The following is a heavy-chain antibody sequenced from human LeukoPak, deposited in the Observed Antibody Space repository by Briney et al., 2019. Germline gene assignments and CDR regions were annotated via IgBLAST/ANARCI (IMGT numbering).Heavy chain of an antibody. V-gene: IGHV4-30-4*08. D-gene: IGHD2/OR15-2a*01. J-gene: IGHJ4*02. Sequence: SETVSLTCTVSGGSISSGVHYWSWIRQPPGKGLEWIGYIYYSGSTNYNPSLKSRVTISVDTSKNQFSLKLSTVTAADTAVYYCAGEGFYDCSFRHSVWSPGTLVTVSS. CDR2: IYYSGST. CDR3: AGEGFYDCSFRHSV. CDR1: GGSISSGVHY.